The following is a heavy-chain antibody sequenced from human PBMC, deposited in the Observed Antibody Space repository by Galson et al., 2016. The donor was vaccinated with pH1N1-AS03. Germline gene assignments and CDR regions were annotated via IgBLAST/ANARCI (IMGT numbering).Heavy chain of an antibody. CDR1: GFTFSGYW. J-gene: IGHJ4*02. Sequence: SLRLSCAASGFTFSGYWMSWVRQAPGKGLEWVAHIKQDGSEKYYVDSVKGRFTISRDNAKNSLYLQMNSLRADDTAVYYCSRASDYWGQGTLVTVSS. V-gene: IGHV3-7*01. CDR2: IKQDGSEK. CDR3: SRASDY.